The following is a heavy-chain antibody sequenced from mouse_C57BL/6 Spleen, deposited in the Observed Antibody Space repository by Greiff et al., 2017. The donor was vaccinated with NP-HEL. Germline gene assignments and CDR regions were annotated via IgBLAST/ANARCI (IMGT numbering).Heavy chain of an antibody. CDR2: IYPRDGST. Sequence: QVQLQQSGPELVKPGASVKLSCKASGYTFTSYDINWVKQRPGQGLEWIGWIYPRDGSTKYNEKFKGKATLTVDTSSSTAYMELHSLTSEDSAVYFCARGVYYSKGYFDVWGTGTTVTVSS. V-gene: IGHV1-85*01. J-gene: IGHJ1*03. D-gene: IGHD2-5*01. CDR3: ARGVYYSKGYFDV. CDR1: GYTFTSYD.